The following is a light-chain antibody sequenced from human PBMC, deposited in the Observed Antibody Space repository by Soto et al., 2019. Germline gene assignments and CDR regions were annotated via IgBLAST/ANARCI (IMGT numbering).Light chain of an antibody. CDR1: QNINSW. Sequence: DIHMTQSPSTLSASVGDRVTITCQASQNINSWLAWYQQKPGKAPKLLIYEASSLEKGVPARFGGSGSGTEFTLTISSLQPDDFATYYCQQYNVYSWTFGQGTKVEIK. CDR2: EAS. CDR3: QQYNVYSWT. V-gene: IGKV1-5*03. J-gene: IGKJ1*01.